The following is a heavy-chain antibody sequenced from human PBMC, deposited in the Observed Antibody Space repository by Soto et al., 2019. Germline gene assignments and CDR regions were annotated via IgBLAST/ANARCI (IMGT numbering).Heavy chain of an antibody. D-gene: IGHD3-9*01. CDR3: ASFRYFDWLLSDYYMDV. J-gene: IGHJ6*03. CDR2: ISSSSSTI. Sequence: GGSLRLSCAASGFTFSSYSMNWVRQAPGKGLEWVSYISSSSSTIYYADSVKGRITISRDNAKNSLYQQMNSLRTEDTAVYNCASFRYFDWLLSDYYMDVWGKGTTVTVSS. V-gene: IGHV3-48*01. CDR1: GFTFSSYS.